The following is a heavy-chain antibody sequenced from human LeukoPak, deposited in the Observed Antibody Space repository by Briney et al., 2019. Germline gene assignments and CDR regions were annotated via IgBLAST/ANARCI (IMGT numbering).Heavy chain of an antibody. Sequence: SETLSLTCAVYGGSFSGYYWSWIPQPPGKGLEGIGEINHSGSTNYNPSLKGRVTMSVDTSKNQFSLSLTSVTAADTAVYYCARTTAHWYFDLWGRGTLVSVSS. J-gene: IGHJ2*01. CDR3: ARTTAHWYFDL. V-gene: IGHV4-34*01. D-gene: IGHD2-21*02. CDR1: GGSFSGYY. CDR2: INHSGST.